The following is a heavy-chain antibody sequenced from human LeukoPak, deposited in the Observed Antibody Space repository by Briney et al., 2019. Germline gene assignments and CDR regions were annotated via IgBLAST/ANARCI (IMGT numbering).Heavy chain of an antibody. V-gene: IGHV1-69*13. CDR2: IIPIFGTA. Sequence: ASVKVSCKASGGTFSSYAISWVRQAPGQGLEWMGGIIPIFGTANYAQKFQGRVTITADESTSTAYMELSSLRSEDTAVYYCAREIAAAGTAFDYWGQGTLATVSS. CDR1: GGTFSSYA. CDR3: AREIAAAGTAFDY. J-gene: IGHJ4*02. D-gene: IGHD6-13*01.